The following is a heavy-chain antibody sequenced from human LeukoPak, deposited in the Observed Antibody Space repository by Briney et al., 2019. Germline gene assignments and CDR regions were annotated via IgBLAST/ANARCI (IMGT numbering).Heavy chain of an antibody. V-gene: IGHV3-48*03. CDR1: GFTFSSYG. CDR3: ARTLWGTAVLTSIFS. D-gene: IGHD1-1*01. Sequence: GGSLRLSCAASGFTFSSYGMNWVRQAPGKGLEWVSYISSSGYTIYYADSLKGRFTISRDNAKNSLSLQMNSLRAEDTAIYYCARTLWGTAVLTSIFSWGQGTLVTVSS. CDR2: ISSSGYTI. J-gene: IGHJ5*02.